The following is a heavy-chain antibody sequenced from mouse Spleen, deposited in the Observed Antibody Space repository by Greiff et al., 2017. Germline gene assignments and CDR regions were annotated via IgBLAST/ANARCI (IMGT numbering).Heavy chain of an antibody. D-gene: IGHD1-1*01. CDR2: ISSGSSTI. Sequence: EVKLMESGGGLVKPGGSLKLSCAASGFTFSDYGMHWVRQAPEKGLEWVAYISSGSSTIYYADTVKGRFTISRDNAKNTLFLQMTSLRSEDTAMYYCARGGTHAMDYWGQGTSVTVSS. V-gene: IGHV5-17*01. CDR3: ARGGTHAMDY. CDR1: GFTFSDYG. J-gene: IGHJ4*01.